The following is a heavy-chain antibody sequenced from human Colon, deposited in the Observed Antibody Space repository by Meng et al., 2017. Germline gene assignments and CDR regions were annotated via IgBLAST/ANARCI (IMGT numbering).Heavy chain of an antibody. CDR1: GYSFTTFG. V-gene: IGHV7-4-1*02. Sequence: QGQLVHSGSELGKPGALVKVSCKASGYSFTTFGINWVRQAPGQGLEWLGWINTNTQEPTYAQGFTGRYAFSLDTSVSTAYLQISSLESEDTAVYYCARKASGYSYSTNWGQGTLVTVSS. CDR3: ARKASGYSYSTN. J-gene: IGHJ4*02. CDR2: INTNTQEP. D-gene: IGHD3-22*01.